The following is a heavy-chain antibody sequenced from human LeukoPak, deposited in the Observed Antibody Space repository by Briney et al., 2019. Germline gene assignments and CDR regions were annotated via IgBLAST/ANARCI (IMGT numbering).Heavy chain of an antibody. V-gene: IGHV3-64D*06. J-gene: IGHJ4*02. CDR3: VRHASSGWFRSSYYFDY. Sequence: GGSLRLSCSASGFTFSSYAMHWVRQAPGKGLGYVSAISSNGGSTYYADSVKGRFTISRDNSKNTLYLQMSNLRAEDTAVFYCVRHASSGWFRSSYYFDYWGQGTLVTVSS. CDR1: GFTFSSYA. CDR2: ISSNGGST. D-gene: IGHD6-19*01.